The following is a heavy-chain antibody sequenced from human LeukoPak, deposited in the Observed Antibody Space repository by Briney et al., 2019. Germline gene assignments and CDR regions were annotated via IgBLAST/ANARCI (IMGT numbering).Heavy chain of an antibody. J-gene: IGHJ4*02. CDR1: GFTFSSYG. Sequence: GGSLRLSCAASGFTFSSYGMHWVHQAPGKGLEWVAVIWYDGSNKYYADSVKGRFTISRDNSKNTLYLQMNSLRAEDTAVYYCARDYCGGDCYSNDYWGQGTLVTVSS. V-gene: IGHV3-33*01. D-gene: IGHD2-21*02. CDR3: ARDYCGGDCYSNDY. CDR2: IWYDGSNK.